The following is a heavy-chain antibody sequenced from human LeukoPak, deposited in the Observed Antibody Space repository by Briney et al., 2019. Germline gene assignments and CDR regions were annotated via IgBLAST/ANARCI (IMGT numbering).Heavy chain of an antibody. CDR1: GFTFSSYS. J-gene: IGHJ3*02. CDR2: ISSSSSYI. D-gene: IGHD3-10*01. Sequence: RGSLRLSCAASGFTFSSYSMNWVRQAPGKGLEWVSSISSSSSYIYYADSVKGRFTISRDNAKNSLYLQMNSLRAEDTAVYYCARGLLYEAFDIWGQGTMVTVSS. CDR3: ARGLLYEAFDI. V-gene: IGHV3-21*01.